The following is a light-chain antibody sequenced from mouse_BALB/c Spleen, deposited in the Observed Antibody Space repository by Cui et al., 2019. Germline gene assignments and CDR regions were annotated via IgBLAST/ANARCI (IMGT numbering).Light chain of an antibody. J-gene: IGKJ1*01. Sequence: DIVMCQSPNFMSPSVGDSVSITSKASQNVGTAVAWYQQKPGQSPKLLIYSASNRYTGVPDRFTGSVSGTDFTLTISNMQSEDLADYFSEQYSSYPRTFGGGTKLEIK. V-gene: IGKV6-13*01. CDR3: EQYSSYPRT. CDR2: SAS. CDR1: QNVGTA.